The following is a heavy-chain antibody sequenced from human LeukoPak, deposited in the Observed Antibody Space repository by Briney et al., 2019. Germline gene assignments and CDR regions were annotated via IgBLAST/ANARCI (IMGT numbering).Heavy chain of an antibody. CDR3: ARGSYDSRDYYSDYHFYMEL. CDR2: INPYNGDT. Sequence: ASVTVSCKASGYTFTGYYLHWVRQAPGQGLEWMGWINPYNGDTNYSPKFKGRVTLTRDTSTTTSYMDLSRLTSDDTAVYFCARGSYDSRDYYSDYHFYMELWGKGTTVTVSS. D-gene: IGHD3-22*01. V-gene: IGHV1-2*02. CDR1: GYTFTGYY. J-gene: IGHJ6*03.